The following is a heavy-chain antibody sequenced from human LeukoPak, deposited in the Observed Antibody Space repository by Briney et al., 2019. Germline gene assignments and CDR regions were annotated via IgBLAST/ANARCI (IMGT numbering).Heavy chain of an antibody. Sequence: SETLSLTCTVSGGSISSYYWSWIRQPPGKGLEWIGYIYYSGSTNYNPSLKSRVTLSVDTSKNQFSLKLSSVTAADTAVYYCARSVPHATMNWFDPWGQGTLVTVSS. J-gene: IGHJ5*02. CDR3: ARSVPHATMNWFDP. CDR2: IYYSGST. CDR1: GGSISSYY. D-gene: IGHD1-14*01. V-gene: IGHV4-59*01.